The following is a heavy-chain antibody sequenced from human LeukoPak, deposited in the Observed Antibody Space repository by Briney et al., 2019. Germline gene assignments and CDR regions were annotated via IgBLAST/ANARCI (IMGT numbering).Heavy chain of an antibody. Sequence: GGSLRLSCAASGFTFSSYSMNWVRQAPGKGLEWVSSISSSSSYIYYADSVKGRFTISRDNAKNSLYLQMNSLRAEDTAVYYCAKPHCSSTSCIGYYFDYWGQGTLVTVSS. CDR2: ISSSSSYI. V-gene: IGHV3-21*01. CDR1: GFTFSSYS. D-gene: IGHD2-2*01. J-gene: IGHJ4*02. CDR3: AKPHCSSTSCIGYYFDY.